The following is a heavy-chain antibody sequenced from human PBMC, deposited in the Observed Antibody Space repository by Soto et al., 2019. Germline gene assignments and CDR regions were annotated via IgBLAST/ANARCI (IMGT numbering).Heavy chain of an antibody. Sequence: ASVKVSCKASGYTFTSYAMHWVRQMPGKGLEWMGIIYPGDSDTRYSPSFQGQVTISADKSISTAYLQWSSLKASDTAMYYCASGSYIYYYYGMDVWGQGTTVTVSS. D-gene: IGHD5-18*01. CDR3: ASGSYIYYYYGMDV. V-gene: IGHV5-51*01. CDR2: IYPGDSDT. CDR1: GYTFTSYA. J-gene: IGHJ6*02.